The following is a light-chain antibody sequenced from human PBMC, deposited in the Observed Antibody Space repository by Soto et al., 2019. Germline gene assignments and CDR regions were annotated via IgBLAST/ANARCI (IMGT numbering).Light chain of an antibody. V-gene: IGLV1-40*01. Sequence: QSVLTQPPSVSGAPGQRVTISCTGSSSNIGAGYDVHWYQQLPGTAPKLLIYDNSNRPSGVPDRFSGSKSGTSASLAITGLQAEDEADYYCQSYDSGVTGSVFGTGTKVTVL. CDR3: QSYDSGVTGSV. CDR2: DNS. J-gene: IGLJ1*01. CDR1: SSNIGAGYD.